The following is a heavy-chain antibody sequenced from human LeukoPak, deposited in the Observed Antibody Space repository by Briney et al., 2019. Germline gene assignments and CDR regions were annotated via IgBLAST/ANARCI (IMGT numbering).Heavy chain of an antibody. CDR1: GGSISSYY. CDR3: ARDSGSPYYIDY. V-gene: IGHV4-59*01. J-gene: IGHJ4*02. D-gene: IGHD1-26*01. Sequence: SETLSLTCTVSGGSISSYYWRWIRQPPGKGLEWIGYIYYSGSTNYNPSLKSRVTISVDTSKNQFSLKLSSVTAADTAVYYCARDSGSPYYIDYWGQGTLVTVSS. CDR2: IYYSGST.